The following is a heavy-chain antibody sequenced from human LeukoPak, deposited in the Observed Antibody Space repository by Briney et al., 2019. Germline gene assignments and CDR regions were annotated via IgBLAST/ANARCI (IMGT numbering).Heavy chain of an antibody. J-gene: IGHJ4*02. D-gene: IGHD6-13*01. CDR3: ALGLGIAAAELDY. V-gene: IGHV1-69*06. Sequence: SVRVSCTASGVTFNNDVITWVRQAPGQGLECMGGIIPMFGTANYAQKVQGRVTITADKSTNTAYMELSSLTSEDTAVYYCALGLGIAAAELDYWGQGTLVTVSS. CDR1: GVTFNNDV. CDR2: IIPMFGTA.